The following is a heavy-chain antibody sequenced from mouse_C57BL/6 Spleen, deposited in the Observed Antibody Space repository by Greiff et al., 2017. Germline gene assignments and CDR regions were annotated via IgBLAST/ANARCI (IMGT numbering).Heavy chain of an antibody. CDR2: IDPSDSYT. D-gene: IGHD2-10*02. V-gene: IGHV1-50*01. J-gene: IGHJ2*01. CDR1: GYTFTSYW. Sequence: VKLQQPGAELVKPGASVKLSCKASGYTFTSYWMQWVKQRPGQGLEWIGEIDPSDSYTNYNQKFKGKATLTVDTSSSTAYMQLSSLTSEDSAVYYCARMKGYEVDYWGQGTTLTVSS. CDR3: ARMKGYEVDY.